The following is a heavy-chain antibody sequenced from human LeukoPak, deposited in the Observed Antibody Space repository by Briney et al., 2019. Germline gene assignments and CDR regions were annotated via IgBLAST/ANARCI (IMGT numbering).Heavy chain of an antibody. J-gene: IGHJ4*02. CDR3: AKQACSSTSCLGGPFDY. D-gene: IGHD2-2*01. Sequence: GGSLRLSCVASGFTFSSYWMHWVRQAPGKGLVWVSRIKSDGSSTYYADSVKGRFTISRDNSKNTLYLQMNSLRAEDTAVYYCAKQACSSTSCLGGPFDYWGQGTLVTVSS. CDR1: GFTFSSYW. V-gene: IGHV3-74*01. CDR2: IKSDGSST.